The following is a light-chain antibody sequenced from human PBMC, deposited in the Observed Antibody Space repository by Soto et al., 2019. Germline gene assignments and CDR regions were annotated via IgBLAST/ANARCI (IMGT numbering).Light chain of an antibody. CDR3: QQYNNWPPFS. J-gene: IGKJ3*01. V-gene: IGKV3-15*01. CDR2: GAS. Sequence: EIVMTQSPATLSVSPGERATLSCRASQSVSSNLAWSQQKPGQAPGLLIYGASTRATGIPARFSGSGSEPEFTLTISSLQSEDFAVYYCQQYNNWPPFSFGPGTKVDIK. CDR1: QSVSSN.